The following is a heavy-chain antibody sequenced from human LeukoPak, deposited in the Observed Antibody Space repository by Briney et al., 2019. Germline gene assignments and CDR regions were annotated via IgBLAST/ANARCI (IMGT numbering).Heavy chain of an antibody. V-gene: IGHV3-30*02. CDR2: IRYDGSNK. CDR1: GFTFNSYG. D-gene: IGHD6-19*01. Sequence: GGSLRLSCAASGFTFNSYGIHWVRQAPGKGLEWVAFIRYDGSNKYYADSVKGRFTISRDNSKNTLYLQMNSLRAEDTAVYYCAKDRTRIAVADTALDSWGQGTLVTVSS. J-gene: IGHJ4*02. CDR3: AKDRTRIAVADTALDS.